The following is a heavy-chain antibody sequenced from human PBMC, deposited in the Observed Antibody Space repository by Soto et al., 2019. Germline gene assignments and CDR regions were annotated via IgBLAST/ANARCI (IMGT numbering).Heavy chain of an antibody. Sequence: GGSLRLSCVASGFTVSNNYMSWVRQAPGRGLEWVSAISNTGSTYYAGSVKGRSTISRDSSTNTLYLEVNSLRADDTAVYYCAKVNVVVVAATFEYEYYFGYWGQGTLVTVS. J-gene: IGHJ4*02. D-gene: IGHD2-15*01. CDR1: GFTVSNNY. CDR2: ISNTGST. CDR3: AKVNVVVVAATFEYEYYFGY. V-gene: IGHV3-53*01.